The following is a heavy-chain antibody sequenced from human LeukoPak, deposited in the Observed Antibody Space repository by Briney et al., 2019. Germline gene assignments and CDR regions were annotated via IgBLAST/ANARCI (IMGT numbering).Heavy chain of an antibody. D-gene: IGHD2-21*02. CDR2: ISSSSSYI. V-gene: IGHV3-21*01. CDR3: ARALAYCGGDCYFGGGD. J-gene: IGHJ4*02. CDR1: GFTFSSYS. Sequence: KPGGSLRLSCAASGFTFSSYSMNWVRQAPGKGLEWASSISSSSSYIYYADSVKGRFTISRDNAKNSLYLQMNSLRAEDTAVYYCARALAYCGGDCYFGGGDWGQGTLVTVSS.